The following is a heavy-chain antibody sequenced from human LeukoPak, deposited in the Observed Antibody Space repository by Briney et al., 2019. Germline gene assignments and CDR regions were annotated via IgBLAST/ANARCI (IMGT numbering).Heavy chain of an antibody. CDR2: ISTFNGNT. V-gene: IGHV1-18*01. CDR3: ARSAGGGNWYQTFDY. D-gene: IGHD6-13*01. CDR1: GYTFTSYG. J-gene: IGHJ4*02. Sequence: GASVKVSCKASGYTFTSYGISWVRQAPGQGLEWMGWISTFNGNTNYPQKFQGRVTMTTDTSTRTGYMELRSLRSDDTDVYYCARSAGGGNWYQTFDYWGQGTLVTVSS.